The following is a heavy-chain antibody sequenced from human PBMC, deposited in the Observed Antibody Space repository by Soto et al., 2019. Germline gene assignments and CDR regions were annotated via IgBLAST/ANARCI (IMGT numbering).Heavy chain of an antibody. D-gene: IGHD2-21*02. CDR1: AFSLSTGGVG. V-gene: IGHV2-5*02. CDR3: IQSRCGGDCLQSYASYYYYGMDV. Sequence: QITLKESGPTLVKPTQTLTLTCTFSAFSLSTGGVGVGWIRQPPGKALEWLALIYWDDDKRYSPSLRSRLTITKDPSKNQVVLTMTNMDPVDTATYYCIQSRCGGDCLQSYASYYYYGMDVWGQGTPVTVSS. J-gene: IGHJ6*02. CDR2: IYWDDDK.